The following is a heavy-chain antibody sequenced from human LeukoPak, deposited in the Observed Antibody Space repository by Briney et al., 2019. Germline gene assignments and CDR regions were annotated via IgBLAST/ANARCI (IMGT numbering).Heavy chain of an antibody. CDR2: VYPADSEI. CDR3: ARLADCGGDCYWGGYFDY. Sequence: GESLKISCKASGYRFSSYWIDWVRQLPGKGLEGMGVVYPADSEIKYGPSFEGQVTVSADKSTSTAYLQWSSLKASDNAMYYCARLADCGGDCYWGGYFDYWGQGVPVTVSS. D-gene: IGHD2-21*02. V-gene: IGHV5-51*01. J-gene: IGHJ4*02. CDR1: GYRFSSYW.